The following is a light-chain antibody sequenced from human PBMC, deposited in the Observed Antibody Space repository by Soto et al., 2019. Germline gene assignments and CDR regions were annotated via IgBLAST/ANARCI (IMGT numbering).Light chain of an antibody. V-gene: IGKV1-39*01. CDR3: QQTFTKSGIT. CDR1: QGIGTY. Sequence: DIQMTQSPSSLPASVGDTATITCRASQGIGTYLNWYQQKPGKAPKLLIYGAISLERGVPSRFSGSGLGTDFTLAIRSLQPEDFATYYCQQTFTKSGITFGQGTRLEIK. CDR2: GAI. J-gene: IGKJ5*01.